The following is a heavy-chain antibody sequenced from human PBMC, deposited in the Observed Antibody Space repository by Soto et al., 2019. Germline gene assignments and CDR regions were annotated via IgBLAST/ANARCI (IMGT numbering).Heavy chain of an antibody. CDR2: IDPSDSYT. CDR1: GYMFSSYW. CDR3: ARFWAGNTSGWYSESSKDYYYHGMDV. J-gene: IGHJ6*02. Sequence: GESLKIAGQVSGYMFSSYWIAWVRQMPGKGLEWMRRIDPSDSYTKYSPSFQGHVTFSTDTSIRTAYLQWTSLKASDTAMYYCARFWAGNTSGWYSESSKDYYYHGMDVWGQGTTVTVSS. D-gene: IGHD6-19*01. V-gene: IGHV5-10-1*01.